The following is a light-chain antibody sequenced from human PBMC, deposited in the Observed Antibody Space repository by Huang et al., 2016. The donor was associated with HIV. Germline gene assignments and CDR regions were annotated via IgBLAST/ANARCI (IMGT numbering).Light chain of an antibody. CDR1: QIVSSH. CDR3: QLCKNFRST. V-gene: IGKV3-15*01. J-gene: IGKJ1*01. CDR2: TAS. Sequence: ETVMTQSPVTLSVSPGDRASLSCRSIQIVSSHLAWYQQQPGQVPRLLICTASTRATSVPTRFSGCGVGTVLPLTNSTRQSKECTVYYCQLCKNFRSTFGQGTRVEIK.